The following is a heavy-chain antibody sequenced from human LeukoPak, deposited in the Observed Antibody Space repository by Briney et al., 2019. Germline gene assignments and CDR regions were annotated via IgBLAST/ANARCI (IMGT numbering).Heavy chain of an antibody. Sequence: GGSLRLSCAASGFTFSSYEMNCVRQAPGKGVEWGSYISSSRSTIYYADSVKGRFTISRDNAKNSLYLQMNSLRAEDTAVYYCARFEYYYDSSGYPRRAFDIWGQGTMVTVSS. V-gene: IGHV3-48*03. CDR3: ARFEYYYDSSGYPRRAFDI. J-gene: IGHJ3*02. D-gene: IGHD3-22*01. CDR1: GFTFSSYE. CDR2: ISSSRSTI.